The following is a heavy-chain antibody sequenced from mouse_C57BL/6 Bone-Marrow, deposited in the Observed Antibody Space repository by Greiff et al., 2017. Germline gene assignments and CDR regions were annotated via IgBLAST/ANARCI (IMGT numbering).Heavy chain of an antibody. CDR1: GYAFSSSW. V-gene: IGHV1-82*01. D-gene: IGHD1-1*01. J-gene: IGHJ4*01. CDR2: IYPGDGDT. CDR3: ERRAFPTVVARGYYYAMDY. Sequence: QVQLQQSGPELVKPGASVKISCKASGYAFSSSWMNWVKQRPGKGLEWIGRIYPGDGDTNYNGKFKGKATLTADKSSSTAYVQLSSLTSEDSAVYFCERRAFPTVVARGYYYAMDYWGQGTSVTVSS.